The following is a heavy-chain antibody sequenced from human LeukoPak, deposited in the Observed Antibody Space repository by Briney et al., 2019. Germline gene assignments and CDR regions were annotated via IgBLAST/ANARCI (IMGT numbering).Heavy chain of an antibody. J-gene: IGHJ4*02. CDR2: ITGSGANT. CDR1: GFTFSTYA. D-gene: IGHD3-22*01. V-gene: IGHV3-23*01. CDR3: YYYDSSGFYPQTKIDY. Sequence: GGSLRLSCAGSGFTFSTYAMSWVRQAPGKGLEWVSGITGSGANTYYADSVKGRFTISRDNSKNTLYLRMSSLRAEDTAVYYCYYYDSSGFYPQTKIDYWGQGTLVTVSS.